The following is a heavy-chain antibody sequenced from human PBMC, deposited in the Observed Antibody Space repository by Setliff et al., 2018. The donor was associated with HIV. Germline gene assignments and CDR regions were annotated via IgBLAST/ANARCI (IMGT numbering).Heavy chain of an antibody. CDR1: GFTFDDYA. CDR3: DNNGYYDGDWHFDI. Sequence: GGSLRLSCAASGFTFDDYAIHWVRQGPGKGLEWVSGISWNSVGIGYADSVKGRFTISRDNAKNSLSLQMNSLRPEDTALYYYDNNGYYDGDWHFDIWGRGTLVTVSS. J-gene: IGHJ2*01. D-gene: IGHD3-22*01. CDR2: ISWNSVGI. V-gene: IGHV3-9*01.